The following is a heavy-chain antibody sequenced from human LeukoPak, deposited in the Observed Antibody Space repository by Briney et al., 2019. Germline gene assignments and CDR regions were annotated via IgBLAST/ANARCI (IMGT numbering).Heavy chain of an antibody. CDR3: ARYCTGSCYSGVDH. J-gene: IGHJ4*02. D-gene: IGHD2-15*01. CDR1: GFTFSSYA. Sequence: GGSLRLSCAASGFTFSSYAMHWVRQAPGKGLEWVAVISYDGSNKYYADSVKGRFTISRDNSKNTLYLQMNSLRAEDTAVYYCARYCTGSCYSGVDHWGQGTLVTVSS. CDR2: ISYDGSNK. V-gene: IGHV3-30-3*01.